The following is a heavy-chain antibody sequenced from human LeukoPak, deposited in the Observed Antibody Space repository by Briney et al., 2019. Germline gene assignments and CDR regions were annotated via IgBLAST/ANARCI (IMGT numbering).Heavy chain of an antibody. J-gene: IGHJ4*02. Sequence: GRSLRLSCGASGFTFGYYGMHWVRQAPGKGLEWVAVISDDGNKKYYADSVKGRITISRDNSKNTVYLQMNSLRAEDSAVYYCAKDSRNYYLDYWGQGTLVIVSS. CDR2: ISDDGNKK. CDR3: AKDSRNYYLDY. CDR1: GFTFGYYG. V-gene: IGHV3-30*18.